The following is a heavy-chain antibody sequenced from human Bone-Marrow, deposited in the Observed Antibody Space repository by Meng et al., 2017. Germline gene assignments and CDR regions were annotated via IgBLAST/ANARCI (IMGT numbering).Heavy chain of an antibody. CDR2: ISAYNGNT. J-gene: IGHJ5*02. D-gene: IGHD2-15*01. CDR1: GYTFTSYG. V-gene: IGHV1-18*01. CDR3: ARDGGYLNPVAAGENWFDP. Sequence: ASVKVSRKASGYTFTSYGISWVRQAPGQGLEWMGWISAYNGNTNYAQKLQGRVTMTTDTSTSTAYMELRSLRSDDAAVYYCARDGGYLNPVAAGENWFDPWGQGTLVTVSS.